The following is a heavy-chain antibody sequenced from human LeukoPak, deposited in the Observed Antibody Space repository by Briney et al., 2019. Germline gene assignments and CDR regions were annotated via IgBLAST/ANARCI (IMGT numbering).Heavy chain of an antibody. CDR3: ARGQNPYGSGSYYNVMAFDY. CDR1: GGTFSSYA. Sequence: SVKVSCKASGGTFSSYAISWVRQAPGQGLEWMGRIIPIFGTANYAQKLQGRVTITTDESTSTAYMELSSLRSEDTAVYYCARGQNPYGSGSYYNVMAFDYWGQGTLVTVSS. D-gene: IGHD3-10*01. J-gene: IGHJ4*02. CDR2: IIPIFGTA. V-gene: IGHV1-69*05.